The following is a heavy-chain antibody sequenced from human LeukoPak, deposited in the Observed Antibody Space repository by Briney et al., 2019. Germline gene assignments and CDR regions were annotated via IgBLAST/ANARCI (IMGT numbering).Heavy chain of an antibody. CDR2: ISGSGGST. D-gene: IGHD1-1*01. V-gene: IGHV3-23*01. CDR3: ARAPRTGTPYYYYMDV. CDR1: GFTFSSYA. Sequence: PGGSLRLSCAASGFTFSSYAMSWVRQAPGKGLEWVSAISGSGGSTYYADSVKGRFTISRDNAKNSLYLQMNSLRAEDTAVYYCARAPRTGTPYYYYMDVWGKGTTVTVSS. J-gene: IGHJ6*03.